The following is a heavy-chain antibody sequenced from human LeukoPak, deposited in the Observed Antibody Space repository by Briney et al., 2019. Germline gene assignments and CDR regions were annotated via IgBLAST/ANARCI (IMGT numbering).Heavy chain of an antibody. V-gene: IGHV4-34*01. CDR1: GGSFSGYY. CDR3: ARVELIAVAAFDY. Sequence: PSETLSLTCAVYGGSFSGYYWSWIRQPPGKGLEWIGEINHSGSTNYNPSLKSRVTISVDTSKNQFSLKLSSLTAADTAVYYCARVELIAVAAFDYWGQGTLVTVSS. D-gene: IGHD6-19*01. J-gene: IGHJ4*02. CDR2: INHSGST.